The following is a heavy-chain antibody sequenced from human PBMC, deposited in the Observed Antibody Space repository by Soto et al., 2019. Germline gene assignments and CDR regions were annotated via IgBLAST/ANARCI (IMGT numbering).Heavy chain of an antibody. D-gene: IGHD3-3*01. Sequence: ETLSLTGRVSGGSITNYGYYWGWIRQPPGKGLEWIASVYHNGSPYYKPSLRSRVTISLDTSENHFSLELNSVTAADTAMYYCGRWRSGAYIGEDGFDIWGRGTMVTVSS. CDR1: GGSITNYGYY. CDR3: GRWRSGAYIGEDGFDI. J-gene: IGHJ3*02. V-gene: IGHV4-39*02. CDR2: VYHNGSP.